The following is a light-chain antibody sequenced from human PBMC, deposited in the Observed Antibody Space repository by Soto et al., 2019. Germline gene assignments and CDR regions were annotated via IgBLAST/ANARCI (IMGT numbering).Light chain of an antibody. Sequence: DIQMTQSPSSLSASVGDRVSVTCRASQSISIFLNWYQQRPREAPKLLIYAASSLQSGVPSRFSGSGSGADFTLTIRSLQPEDFATYYCQQSYTTPRTFGQGTKVEVK. CDR2: AAS. CDR1: QSISIF. V-gene: IGKV1-39*01. J-gene: IGKJ1*01. CDR3: QQSYTTPRT.